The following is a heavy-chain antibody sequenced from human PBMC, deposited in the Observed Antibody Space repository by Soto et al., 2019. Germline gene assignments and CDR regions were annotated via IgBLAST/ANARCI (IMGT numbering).Heavy chain of an antibody. D-gene: IGHD6-13*01. CDR1: GGSISSYY. Sequence: PSETLSLTCTVSGGSISSYYWSWIRQPPGKGLEWIGYIYYSGSTNYNPSLKSRVTISVDTSKNQFSLKLSSVTAADTAVYYCAREGYTSTWSKFDYWGQGVLVTVSS. V-gene: IGHV4-59*01. CDR3: AREGYTSTWSKFDY. J-gene: IGHJ4*02. CDR2: IYYSGST.